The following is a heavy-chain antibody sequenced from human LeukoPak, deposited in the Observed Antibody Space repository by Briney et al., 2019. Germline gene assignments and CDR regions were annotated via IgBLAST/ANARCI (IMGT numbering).Heavy chain of an antibody. V-gene: IGHV3-7*01. CDR2: IKEDGSQK. J-gene: IGHJ4*02. D-gene: IGHD1-1*01. CDR3: ARDGDKWNDFDY. CDR1: GFTFRSNW. Sequence: GSLRLSCAASGFTFRSNWMTWVRQAPGKGLEWVANIKEDGSQKNYVDSVKGRFTISRDNAENSLYLQMNGLRVEDTAVYYCARDGDKWNDFDYWGQGTLVTVSS.